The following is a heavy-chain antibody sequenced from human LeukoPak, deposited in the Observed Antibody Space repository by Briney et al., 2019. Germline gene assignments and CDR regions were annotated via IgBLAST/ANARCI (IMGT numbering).Heavy chain of an antibody. CDR1: GYSFTSYW. D-gene: IGHD7-27*01. CDR2: IDPSDSDI. CDR3: ARQTAMGRSGDY. V-gene: IGHV5-51*01. Sequence: GESLKISCKASGYSFTSYWIGWVRQTPGKGLEWMGIIDPSDSDIRYTPSFQGQVTISADKSLSTAYLQWNSLKASDTAIYYCARQTAMGRSGDYWGQGTLVTVSS. J-gene: IGHJ4*02.